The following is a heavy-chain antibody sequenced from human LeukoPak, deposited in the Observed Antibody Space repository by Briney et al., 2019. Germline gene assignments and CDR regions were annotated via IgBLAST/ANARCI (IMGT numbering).Heavy chain of an antibody. CDR1: GGSISSYY. J-gene: IGHJ4*02. D-gene: IGHD6-13*01. Sequence: SSETLSLTCTVSGGSISSYYWSWIRQPPGKGLEWIGYIYYSGSTNYNPSLKSRVTISVDTSKNQFSLKLSSVTAADTAVYYCARAQQLTVHIDYWGRGTLVTVSS. CDR2: IYYSGST. V-gene: IGHV4-59*08. CDR3: ARAQQLTVHIDY.